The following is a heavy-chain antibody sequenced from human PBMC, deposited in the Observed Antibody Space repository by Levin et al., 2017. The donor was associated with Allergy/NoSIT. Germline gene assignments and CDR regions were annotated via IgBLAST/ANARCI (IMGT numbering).Heavy chain of an antibody. V-gene: IGHV3-15*01. D-gene: IGHD3-9*01. CDR3: WNRLLFTGYYHDY. CDR1: AFTLSDAW. CDR2: IRKNSDGGTP. Sequence: GGSLRLSCTASAFTLSDAWMSWVRQAPGKGLEWVGRIRKNSDGGTPDYAAPVKGRFTISREDSKNTLYLQMNSLKTDETGGCYCWNRLLFTGYYHDYWGQGTLVPVSS. J-gene: IGHJ4*02.